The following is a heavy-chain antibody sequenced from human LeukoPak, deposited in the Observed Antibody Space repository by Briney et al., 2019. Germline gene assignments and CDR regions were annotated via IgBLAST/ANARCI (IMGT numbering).Heavy chain of an antibody. J-gene: IGHJ3*01. D-gene: IGHD3-22*01. V-gene: IGHV3-21*01. CDR3: SAGEGYYDSSDYYSAWAFNV. CDR1: GFTFSTYT. Sequence: GGSLRLSCAASGFTFSTYTIHWVRQAPGKGLEWVSSISSSSSYIYYADSVKGRFTISRDNAKNSLYLQMNSLRAEDTAVYYCSAGEGYYDSSDYYSAWAFNVWGQGTMVTVSS. CDR2: ISSSSSYI.